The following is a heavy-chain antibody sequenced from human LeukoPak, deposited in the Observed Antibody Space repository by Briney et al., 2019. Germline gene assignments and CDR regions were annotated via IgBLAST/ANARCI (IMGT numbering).Heavy chain of an antibody. J-gene: IGHJ6*02. CDR3: ARDLSRDYYYYGMDV. Sequence: SVKVPCKASGGTFSSYAISWVRQAPGQGLEWMGGIIPIFGTANYAQKFQGRVTITADESTSTAYMELSSLRSEDTAVYYCARDLSRDYYYYGMDVWGQGTTVTVSS. CDR2: IIPIFGTA. V-gene: IGHV1-69*13. CDR1: GGTFSSYA.